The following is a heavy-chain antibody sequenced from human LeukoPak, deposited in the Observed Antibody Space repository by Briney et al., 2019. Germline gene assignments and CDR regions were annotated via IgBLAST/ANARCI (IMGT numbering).Heavy chain of an antibody. V-gene: IGHV1-2*06. D-gene: IGHD3-22*01. Sequence: ASVTVSCTASGYTFTGYYMHWVRQAPGQGLEWMGRINPNSGGTNYAQKFQGRVTMTRDTSISTAYMELSRLRSDDTAVYYCARRPNQYYYDSSGYRGAFDIWGQGTMVTVSS. J-gene: IGHJ3*02. CDR1: GYTFTGYY. CDR3: ARRPNQYYYDSSGYRGAFDI. CDR2: INPNSGGT.